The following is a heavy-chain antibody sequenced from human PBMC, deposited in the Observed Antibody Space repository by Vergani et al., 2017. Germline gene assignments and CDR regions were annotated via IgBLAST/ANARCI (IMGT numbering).Heavy chain of an antibody. Sequence: QVQLQQWGGGLLKPSETLSLTCAVYGGSFSGYYWSWIRQPPGKGLEWIGEINHSGSTNYNPSLKSRVTISVDTSKNQFSLKLSSVTAADTAVYYCARGHPFDPWGQGTLVTVSS. CDR2: INHSGST. CDR3: ARGHPFDP. V-gene: IGHV4-34*01. CDR1: GGSFSGYY. J-gene: IGHJ5*02.